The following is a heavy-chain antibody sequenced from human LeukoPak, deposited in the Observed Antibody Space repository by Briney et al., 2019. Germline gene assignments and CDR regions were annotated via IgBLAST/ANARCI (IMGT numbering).Heavy chain of an antibody. Sequence: SETLSLTCTVSGGSISSYYWSWIRQPAGKGLEWIGRIYTSGSTNYNPSLKSRVTMSVDTSKNQFSLKLSSVTAADTAVCYCARVPVSAGGWYLDNWFDPWGQGTLVTVSS. CDR2: IYTSGST. CDR1: GGSISSYY. J-gene: IGHJ5*02. CDR3: ARVPVSAGGWYLDNWFDP. D-gene: IGHD6-19*01. V-gene: IGHV4-4*07.